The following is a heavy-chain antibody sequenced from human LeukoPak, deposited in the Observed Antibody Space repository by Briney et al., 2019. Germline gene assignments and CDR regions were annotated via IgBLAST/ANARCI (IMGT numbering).Heavy chain of an antibody. J-gene: IGHJ4*02. CDR2: IYTSGST. CDR1: GDSITGYY. CDR3: ARDLYYYGSGSLADY. V-gene: IGHV4-4*07. D-gene: IGHD3-10*01. Sequence: PSETLSLTCSVSGDSITGYYWGWIRQPAGKGLEWIGRIYTSGSTNYNPSLKSRVTMSVDTSKNQFSLKLSSVTAADTAVYYCARDLYYYGSGSLADYWGQGTLVTVSS.